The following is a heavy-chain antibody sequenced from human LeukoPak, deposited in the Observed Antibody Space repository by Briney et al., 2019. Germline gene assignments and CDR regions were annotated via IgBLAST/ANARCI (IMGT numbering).Heavy chain of an antibody. Sequence: ASVKVSCKASGYTFTGYYMHWVRQAPGQGLEWTGWINPNSGGTNYAQKFQGRVTMTRDTSISTAYMELSRLRFDDTAVYYCARPHQLRYFDPFYMDVWGKGTTVTVSS. CDR3: ARPHQLRYFDPFYMDV. CDR2: INPNSGGT. CDR1: GYTFTGYY. D-gene: IGHD3-9*01. J-gene: IGHJ6*03. V-gene: IGHV1-2*02.